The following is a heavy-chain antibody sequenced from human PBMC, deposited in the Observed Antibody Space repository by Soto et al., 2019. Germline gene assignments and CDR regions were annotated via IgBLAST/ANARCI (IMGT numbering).Heavy chain of an antibody. CDR1: GGSISSGGYY. V-gene: IGHV4-30-2*01. D-gene: IGHD3-9*01. Sequence: SETLSLTCTVSGGSISSGGYYWSWIRQHPGKGLEWIGYIYHSGSTYYNPSLKSRVTISVDRSKNQFSLKLSSVTAADTAVYYCARAPYDILTGFDYWGQGTLVTVSS. J-gene: IGHJ4*02. CDR2: IYHSGST. CDR3: ARAPYDILTGFDY.